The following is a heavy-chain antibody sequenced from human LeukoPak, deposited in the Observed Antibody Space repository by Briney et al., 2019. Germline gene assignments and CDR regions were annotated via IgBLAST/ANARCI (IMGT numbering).Heavy chain of an antibody. CDR2: MNPNSGNT. CDR3: ARDPYCSGSSCSIPYFDY. D-gene: IGHD2-15*01. CDR1: GYTFTSYD. V-gene: IGHV1-8*03. Sequence: ASVKVSCKASGYTFTSYDINWVRQATGQGLEWMGWMNPNSGNTGYAQKFQGRVTITRNTSISTAYMELSSLRPEDTAVYYCARDPYCSGSSCSIPYFDYWGQGTLVTVSS. J-gene: IGHJ4*02.